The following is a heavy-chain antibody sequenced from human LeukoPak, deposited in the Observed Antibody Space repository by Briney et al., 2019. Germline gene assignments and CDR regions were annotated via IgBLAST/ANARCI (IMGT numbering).Heavy chain of an antibody. Sequence: ASVKVSCKASGGTFSSYAISWVRQAPGQGLEWMGGIIPIFGTANYAQKFQGRVTITADESTSTAYMELSSLRSEDTAVYYCARVLDGQQWLVDYWGQGTLVTVSS. CDR1: GGTFSSYA. CDR3: ARVLDGQQWLVDY. V-gene: IGHV1-69*13. D-gene: IGHD6-19*01. J-gene: IGHJ4*02. CDR2: IIPIFGTA.